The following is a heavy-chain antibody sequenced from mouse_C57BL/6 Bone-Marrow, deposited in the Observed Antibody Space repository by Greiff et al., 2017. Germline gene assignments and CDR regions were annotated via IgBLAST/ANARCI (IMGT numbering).Heavy chain of an antibody. CDR3: ARSEALLFRYFDY. CDR1: GYTFTSYW. D-gene: IGHD2-10*01. V-gene: IGHV1-64*01. J-gene: IGHJ2*01. Sequence: QVQLQQPGAELVKPGASVKLSCKASGYTFTSYWMHWVKQRPGQGLEWIGMIHPNSGSTNYNEKFKSKATLTVDKSSSTAYMQLSSLTSEDSAVYYYARSEALLFRYFDYWGQGTTLTVSS. CDR2: IHPNSGST.